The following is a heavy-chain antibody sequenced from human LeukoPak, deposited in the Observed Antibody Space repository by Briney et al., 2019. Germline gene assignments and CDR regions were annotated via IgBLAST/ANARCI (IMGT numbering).Heavy chain of an antibody. Sequence: GGSLRLSCAGSGFSLSTYWMTWVRQAPGKGLECVANIKTDGSTTYYLDSVKGRFIISRNNARSILYLQMNSLRVEDTAVYYCTRDLNHDSSGWGQGTLVTVSS. CDR3: TRDLNHDSSG. J-gene: IGHJ4*02. CDR2: IKTDGSTT. V-gene: IGHV3-7*01. D-gene: IGHD3-22*01. CDR1: GFSLSTYW.